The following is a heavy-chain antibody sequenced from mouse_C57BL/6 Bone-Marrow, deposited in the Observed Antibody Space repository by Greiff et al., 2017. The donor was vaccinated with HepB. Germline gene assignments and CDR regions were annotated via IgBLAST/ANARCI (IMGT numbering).Heavy chain of an antibody. V-gene: IGHV1-81*01. J-gene: IGHJ4*01. CDR3: ARGGVWLRRTPHYYAMDY. Sequence: QVQLKQSGAELARPGASVKLSCKASGYTFTSYGISWVKQRTGQGLEWIGEIYPRSGNTYYNEKFKGKATLTADKSSSTAYMELRSLTSEDSAVYFCARGGVWLRRTPHYYAMDYWGQGTSVTVSS. CDR2: IYPRSGNT. D-gene: IGHD2-2*01. CDR1: GYTFTSYG.